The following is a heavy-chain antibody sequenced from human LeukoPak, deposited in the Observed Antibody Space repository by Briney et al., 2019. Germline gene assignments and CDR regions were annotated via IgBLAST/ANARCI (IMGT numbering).Heavy chain of an antibody. Sequence: ASVKVSCKASGYTFTGYYMHWVRQAPGQGLEWMGWINPNSGGTNYAQKLQGRVTMTRDTSISTAYMELSRLRSDDTAVYYCARAIRYSSGWYPPGYWGQGTLVTVSS. CDR1: GYTFTGYY. J-gene: IGHJ4*02. CDR3: ARAIRYSSGWYPPGY. D-gene: IGHD6-19*01. V-gene: IGHV1-2*02. CDR2: INPNSGGT.